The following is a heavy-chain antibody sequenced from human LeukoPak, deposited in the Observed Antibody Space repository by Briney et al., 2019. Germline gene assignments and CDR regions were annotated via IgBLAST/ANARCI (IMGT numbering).Heavy chain of an antibody. CDR3: ARDRDYAFDS. CDR1: GFTFSYYI. V-gene: IGHV3-48*02. Sequence: GGSLRLSCAASGFTFSYYIMNWVRQAPGKGLEWVAYISGSSATIDYADSVKGRFTISRDNAKNSVYLKMNSLRDEDTAVYYCARDRDYAFDSWGQGTLVTVSS. J-gene: IGHJ4*02. D-gene: IGHD4-17*01. CDR2: ISGSSATI.